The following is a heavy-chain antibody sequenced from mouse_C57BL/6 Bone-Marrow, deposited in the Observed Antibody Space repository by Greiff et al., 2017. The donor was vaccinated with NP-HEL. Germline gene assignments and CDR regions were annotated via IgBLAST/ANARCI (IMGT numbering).Heavy chain of an antibody. CDR1: GYSFTDYN. CDR2: SNPKSATN. Sequence: EVQVVESGPELVKPGASVKISCKASGYSFTDYNMNWVKQSNGKSLEWIGVSNPKSATNRYNQKFKGKATLTVDQSSSTAYMQLNSLTSEDSAVYYCAREGYGNYGGYAMDYWGQGTSVTVSS. CDR3: AREGYGNYGGYAMDY. J-gene: IGHJ4*01. D-gene: IGHD2-1*01. V-gene: IGHV1-39*01.